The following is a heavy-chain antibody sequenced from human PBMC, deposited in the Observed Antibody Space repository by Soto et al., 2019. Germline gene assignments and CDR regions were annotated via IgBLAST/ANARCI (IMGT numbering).Heavy chain of an antibody. CDR3: AKAALVDFWSGPHLRLFGY. CDR1: GFTFSSYA. J-gene: IGHJ4*02. Sequence: PGGSLRLSCAASGFTFSSYAMSWVRQAPGKGLEWVSAISGSGGSTYYADSVKGRFTISRDNSKNTLYLQMNSLRAEDTAVYYCAKAALVDFWSGPHLRLFGYWGQGTLVTVSS. V-gene: IGHV3-23*01. CDR2: ISGSGGST. D-gene: IGHD3-3*01.